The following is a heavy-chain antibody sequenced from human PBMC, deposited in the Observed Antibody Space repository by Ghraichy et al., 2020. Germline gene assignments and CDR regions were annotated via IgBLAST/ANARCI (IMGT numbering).Heavy chain of an antibody. Sequence: VSAISGSGTSAYYAGSVKGRVTIYRDNSKNTMYLQMNSLRAEDTAVYYCANVAVADLYYYYYYGMDVW. CDR3: ANVAVADLYYYYYYGMDV. CDR2: ISGSGTSA. V-gene: IGHV3-23*01. J-gene: IGHJ6*01. D-gene: IGHD6-19*01.